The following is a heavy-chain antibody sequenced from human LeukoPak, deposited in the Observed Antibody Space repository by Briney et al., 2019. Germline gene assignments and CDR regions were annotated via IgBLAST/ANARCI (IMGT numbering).Heavy chain of an antibody. J-gene: IGHJ6*02. V-gene: IGHV4-61*01. CDR2: IYYSGST. CDR3: ARDPYGEAPSYYYYGMDV. Sequence: SETLSLTCTVSGGSVSSGCYYWSWLRQPPGKGLEWIGYIYYSGSTNYNPSLKSRVTISVDTPKNQFSLKLSSVTAADTAVYYCARDPYGEAPSYYYYGMDVWGQGTTVTVSS. CDR1: GGSVSSGCYY. D-gene: IGHD4-17*01.